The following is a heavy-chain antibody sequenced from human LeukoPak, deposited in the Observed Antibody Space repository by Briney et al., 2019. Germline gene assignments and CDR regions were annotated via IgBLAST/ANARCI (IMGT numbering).Heavy chain of an antibody. CDR1: GFTVSSSY. D-gene: IGHD3-22*01. CDR3: ARPWANHNDGSGPRPPDY. J-gene: IGHJ4*02. V-gene: IGHV3-66*04. CDR2: LHSGGAT. Sequence: GGSLRLSCAASGFTVSSSYMSWLRQPPGKGPEWVAVLHSGGATYYADSVKGRFTISSDSSKSTWHLQMSSLRDEDTAVYYCARPWANHNDGSGPRPPDYWGQGILVTVSS.